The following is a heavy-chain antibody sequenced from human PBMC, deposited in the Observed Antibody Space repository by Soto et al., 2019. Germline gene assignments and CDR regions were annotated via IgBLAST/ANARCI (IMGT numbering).Heavy chain of an antibody. CDR3: ARDMRWFGELSRAFDI. D-gene: IGHD3-10*01. V-gene: IGHV3-30-3*01. CDR1: GCTFSSYA. Sequence: GGSLRLSCAASGCTFSSYAVHWVRQAPGKGLEWVAVISYDGSNKYYADSVKGRFTISRDNSKNTLYLQMNSLRAEDTAVYYCARDMRWFGELSRAFDIWGQGTMVTVSS. CDR2: ISYDGSNK. J-gene: IGHJ3*02.